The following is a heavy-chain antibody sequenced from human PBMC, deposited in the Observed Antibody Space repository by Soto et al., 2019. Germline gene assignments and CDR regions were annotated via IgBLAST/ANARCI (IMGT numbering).Heavy chain of an antibody. V-gene: IGHV1-69*02. CDR1: GDTFNFYT. CDR3: ATNYGSGITPFHY. CDR2: VIPMLRMS. Sequence: QVQLVQSGAEVRKPGSSVKVSCTASGDTFNFYTISWVRQAPGQGLEWMGRVIPMLRMSNYAQKFQGRVTISADKSTSTAYRALTSLRSDDTAVYYCATNYGSGITPFHYWGQGTLVTVSS. J-gene: IGHJ4*02. D-gene: IGHD3-10*01.